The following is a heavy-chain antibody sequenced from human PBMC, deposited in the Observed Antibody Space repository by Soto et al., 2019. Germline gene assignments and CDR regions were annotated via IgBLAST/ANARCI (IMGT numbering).Heavy chain of an antibody. V-gene: IGHV4-59*08. J-gene: IGHJ3*02. CDR3: ARQPRYDRAFDI. CDR1: GGSISSYY. Sequence: ASETLSLTCTVSGGSISSYYWSWIRQPPGKGLEWIGYIYYSGSTNYNPSLKSRVTISVDTSKNQFSLKLSSVTAADTAVYYCARQPRYDRAFDIWGQGTMVTVSS. CDR2: IYYSGST. D-gene: IGHD1-20*01.